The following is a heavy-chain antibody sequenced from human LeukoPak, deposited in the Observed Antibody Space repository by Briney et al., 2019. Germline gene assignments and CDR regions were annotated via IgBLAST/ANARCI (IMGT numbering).Heavy chain of an antibody. CDR2: INPSGGST. V-gene: IGHV1-46*03. CDR3: ARANPYNWNGLRSRTLFDY. D-gene: IGHD1-1*01. Sequence: ASVKVSCKASGYTFTSYYMHWVRQAPGQGLEWMGIINPSGGSTSYAQKFQGRVTMTRDTSTSTVYMELSSLRSEDTAVYYCARANPYNWNGLRSRTLFDYWGQGTLVTVSS. CDR1: GYTFTSYY. J-gene: IGHJ4*02.